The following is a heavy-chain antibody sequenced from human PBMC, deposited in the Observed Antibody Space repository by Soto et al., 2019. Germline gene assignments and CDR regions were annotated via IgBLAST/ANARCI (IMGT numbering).Heavy chain of an antibody. J-gene: IGHJ4*01. Sequence: PGGSLRFSCAASGFTFSSYGMHWVRQAPGKGLEWVAVISYDGSNKYYADSVKGRFTISRDNSKNTLYLQMNSLRAEDTAVYYCAKKGWLADYFDYWGQGTLVTVSS. CDR1: GFTFSSYG. V-gene: IGHV3-30*18. CDR2: ISYDGSNK. D-gene: IGHD6-19*01. CDR3: AKKGWLADYFDY.